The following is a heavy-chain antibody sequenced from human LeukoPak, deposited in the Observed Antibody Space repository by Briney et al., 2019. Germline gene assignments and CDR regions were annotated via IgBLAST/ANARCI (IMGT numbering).Heavy chain of an antibody. J-gene: IGHJ4*02. CDR2: ISSSSSYI. CDR3: AREIRAVDGDDY. CDR1: GFTFSSYS. V-gene: IGHV3-21*01. Sequence: GGSLRLSCAASGFTFSSYSMNWVRQAPGKGLEWVSSISSSSSYIYYADSVKGRFTISRDNAKNSLYLQMNSLRAEDTAVYYCAREIRAVDGDDYWGQGTLVTVSS. D-gene: IGHD6-19*01.